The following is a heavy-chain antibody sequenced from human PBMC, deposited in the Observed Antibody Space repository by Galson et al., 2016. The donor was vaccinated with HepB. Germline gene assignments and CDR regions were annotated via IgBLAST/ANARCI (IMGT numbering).Heavy chain of an antibody. V-gene: IGHV1-24*01. CDR2: FDPEDGET. CDR1: GYTLTESS. J-gene: IGHJ4*02. D-gene: IGHD1-26*01. Sequence: SVKVSCKVSGYTLTESSMYWVRQAPGKGLEWMGGFDPEDGETIYAQKFQGRVTMTEDTSTDTAYMELRSLRSEDTAVYFCATSKWELVGGFNYWGQGTLVTVSS. CDR3: ATSKWELVGGFNY.